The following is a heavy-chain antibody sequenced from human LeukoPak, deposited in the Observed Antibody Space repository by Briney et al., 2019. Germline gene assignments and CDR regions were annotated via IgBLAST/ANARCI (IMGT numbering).Heavy chain of an antibody. Sequence: PSETLSLTCAVYGGSFSGYYWSWIRQPPGKGLEWIGYIYYSGSTNYNPSLKSRVTISVDTSKNQFSLKLSSVTAADTAVYYCARVDTMVRGVIRYFNWFDPWGQGTLVTVSS. V-gene: IGHV4-59*01. CDR3: ARVDTMVRGVIRYFNWFDP. D-gene: IGHD3-10*01. J-gene: IGHJ5*02. CDR1: GGSFSGYY. CDR2: IYYSGST.